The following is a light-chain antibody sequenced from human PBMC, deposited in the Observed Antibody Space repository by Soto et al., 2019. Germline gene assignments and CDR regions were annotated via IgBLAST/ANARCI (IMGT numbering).Light chain of an antibody. CDR1: SSDVGGYNY. CDR3: SSYTRSSTIDVV. V-gene: IGLV2-14*01. Sequence: QSALTQPASVSGSPGQSITISCTGTSSDVGGYNYVSWYQQHPGKAPKLMMYDVSNRPSGVSNRFSGSKSGNTASLTISGLHAEDEVDYSCSSYTRSSTIDVVFGGGTKVTVL. CDR2: DVS. J-gene: IGLJ2*01.